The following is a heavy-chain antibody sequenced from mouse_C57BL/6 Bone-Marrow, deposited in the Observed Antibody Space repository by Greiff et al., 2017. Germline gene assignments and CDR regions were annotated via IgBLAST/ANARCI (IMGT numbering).Heavy chain of an antibody. CDR3: ARQTSYYYGSSPLYAMDY. Sequence: EVQLQQSGPELVKPGASVKISCKASGYTFTDYYMNWVKQSHGKSLEWIGDINPNNGGTSYNQKFKGKATLTVDKSSSTAYMELRSLTSEDSAVYYWARQTSYYYGSSPLYAMDYWGQGTSVTVSS. CDR2: INPNNGGT. V-gene: IGHV1-26*01. CDR1: GYTFTDYY. J-gene: IGHJ4*01. D-gene: IGHD1-1*01.